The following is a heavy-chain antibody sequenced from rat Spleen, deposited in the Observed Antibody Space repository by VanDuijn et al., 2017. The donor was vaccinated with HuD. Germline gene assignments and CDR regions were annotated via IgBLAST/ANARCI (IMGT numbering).Heavy chain of an antibody. V-gene: IGHV5-20*01. CDR1: GFTFSDYY. CDR3: TTEAITITYCDY. CDR2: ISYDGGST. Sequence: EVQLVESGGGLVQPGRSLKLSCAASGFTFSDYYMAWVRQAPTKGLEWVAYISYDGGSTYYRDSVKGRVTISRDNAKSSLYLQMDSLRSEDTATYYCTTEAITITYCDYWGQGVRVTVSS. J-gene: IGHJ2*01. D-gene: IGHD1-10*01.